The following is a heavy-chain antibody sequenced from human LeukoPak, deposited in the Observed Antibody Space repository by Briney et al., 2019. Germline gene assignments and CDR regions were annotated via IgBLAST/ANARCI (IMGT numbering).Heavy chain of an antibody. D-gene: IGHD6-6*01. CDR2: IKQDGSEK. CDR3: AGHGGYSSSLEFDY. V-gene: IGHV3-7*03. Sequence: GGSLRLSCAASGFTFSSYWMSWVRQAPGKGLEWVANIKQDGSEKYYVDSVKGRFTISRDNAKNSLYLQMNSLRAEDTAVYYCAGHGGYSSSLEFDYWGQGTLVTVSS. CDR1: GFTFSSYW. J-gene: IGHJ4*02.